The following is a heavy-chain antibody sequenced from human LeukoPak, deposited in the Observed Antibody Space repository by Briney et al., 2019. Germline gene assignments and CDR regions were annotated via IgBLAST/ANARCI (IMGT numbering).Heavy chain of an antibody. D-gene: IGHD1-1*01. CDR1: GFTFSSYG. J-gene: IGHJ4*02. CDR3: ARHNTGHSDY. CDR2: IWYDGSNK. V-gene: IGHV3-33*01. Sequence: GALRLSCAASGFTFSSYGMHWVRQAPGKGLEWVAVIWYDGSNKYYADSVKGRFTISRDNSKNTVYLQMNSLRAEDTAVYYCARHNTGHSDYWGRGTLVTVSS.